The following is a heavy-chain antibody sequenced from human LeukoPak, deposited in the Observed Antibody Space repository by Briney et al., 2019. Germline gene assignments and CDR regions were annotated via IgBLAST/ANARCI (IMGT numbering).Heavy chain of an antibody. J-gene: IGHJ1*01. CDR2: IYFGGST. D-gene: IGHD4-17*01. Sequence: SETLSLTCTVSGGSISSSDYYWGWIRQPPGKGLEWIGSIYFGGSTYYNPSLKSRVTISVDTSKNQFSLKLSSVTAADTAVYYCARHLSDYFFHHWGQGTLVTVSS. CDR3: ARHLSDYFFHH. V-gene: IGHV4-39*01. CDR1: GGSISSSDYY.